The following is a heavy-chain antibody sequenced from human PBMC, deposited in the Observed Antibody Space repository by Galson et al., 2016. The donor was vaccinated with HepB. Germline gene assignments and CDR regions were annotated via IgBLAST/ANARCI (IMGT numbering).Heavy chain of an antibody. V-gene: IGHV1-69*06. D-gene: IGHD5-24*01. CDR1: GGTFSNYV. CDR3: ARLDAYNYPYYFDY. CDR2: IIPIFGTA. J-gene: IGHJ4*02. Sequence: SVKVSCKASGGTFSNYVISWVRQAPGQGLEWMGGIIPIFGTANNAQKFQGRVTITADKFTSTAYMELSSLRSEDTAVYYCARLDAYNYPYYFDYWGQGTLSPSP.